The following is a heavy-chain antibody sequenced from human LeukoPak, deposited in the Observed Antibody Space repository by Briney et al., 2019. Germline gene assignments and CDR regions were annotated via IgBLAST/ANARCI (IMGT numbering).Heavy chain of an antibody. CDR2: IYYSGST. CDR1: GGSISSYY. D-gene: IGHD6-6*01. J-gene: IGHJ4*02. Sequence: SETLSLTCTVSGGSISSYYWSWIRQPPGQGLEWIGYIYYSGSTYYNPSLKSRVTISVDTSKNQFSLKLSSVTAADTAVYYCARESSIAARPFDYWGQGTLVTVSS. CDR3: ARESSIAARPFDY. V-gene: IGHV4-59*12.